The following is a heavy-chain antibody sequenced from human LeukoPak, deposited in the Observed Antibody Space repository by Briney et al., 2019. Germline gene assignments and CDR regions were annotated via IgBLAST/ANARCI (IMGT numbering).Heavy chain of an antibody. CDR2: IYYSGST. D-gene: IGHD1-26*01. CDR1: GGSISSSSYY. V-gene: IGHV4-39*07. Sequence: SETLSLTCTVSGGSISSSSYYWGWIRQPPGKGLEWIGSIYYSGSTYYNPSLKSRVTISVDTSKNQFSLKLSSVTAADTAVYYWARGATRSGAFYILGQGTKVTVSS. J-gene: IGHJ3*02. CDR3: ARGATRSGAFYI.